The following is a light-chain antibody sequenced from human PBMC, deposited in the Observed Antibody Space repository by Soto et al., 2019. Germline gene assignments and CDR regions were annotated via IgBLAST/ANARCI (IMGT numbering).Light chain of an antibody. J-gene: IGKJ1*01. Sequence: ELVLTQSPGTLSLSPGERATLSWRASQSVSSSYLAWYQQKPGQAPRLLIYGASSRATGIPDRFSGSGSGTDFTLTISRLEPEDFAVYYCQQYGSSPTWTFGQGTKVDIK. CDR2: GAS. V-gene: IGKV3-20*01. CDR1: QSVSSSY. CDR3: QQYGSSPTWT.